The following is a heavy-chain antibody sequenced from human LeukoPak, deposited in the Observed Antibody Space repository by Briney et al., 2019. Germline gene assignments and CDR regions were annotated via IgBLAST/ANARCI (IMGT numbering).Heavy chain of an antibody. CDR2: INPSGGST. D-gene: IGHD3-22*01. Sequence: ASVKVSCKASGYTFTSYYMHWVRQAPGQGLEWMGIINPSGGSTSYAQKFQGRVTMTRDMSTSTVYMELSSLRSEDTAVYYCARTYDSSGYHGRNWYSDLWGRGTLVTVSS. CDR3: ARTYDSSGYHGRNWYSDL. CDR1: GYTFTSYY. V-gene: IGHV1-46*01. J-gene: IGHJ2*01.